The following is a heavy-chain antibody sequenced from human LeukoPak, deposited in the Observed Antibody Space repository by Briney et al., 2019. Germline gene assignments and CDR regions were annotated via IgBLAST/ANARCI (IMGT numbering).Heavy chain of an antibody. J-gene: IGHJ4*02. CDR1: GGSISSSSYY. CDR3: ARQTRLALLPFDY. V-gene: IGHV4-39*01. Sequence: PSETLSLTCTVSGGSISSSSYYWGWIRQPPGKGLEWIGSIYYSGSTYYNPSLKSRVTISVDTSKNQFSLKLSSVTAADTAVYYCARQTRLALLPFDYWGQGTLVTVSS. D-gene: IGHD2-15*01. CDR2: IYYSGST.